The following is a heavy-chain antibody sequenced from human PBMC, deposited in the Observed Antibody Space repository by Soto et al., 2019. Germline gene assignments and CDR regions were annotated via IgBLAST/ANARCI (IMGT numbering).Heavy chain of an antibody. Sequence: GVGVGWIRQPPGKALEWLALIYWDDDKRYSPSLKSRLTITKDTSKNQVVLTMTNMDPVDTAMYYCARYMVRGVIKPPLYYYYYGMDVWGQGTTVTVSS. J-gene: IGHJ6*02. CDR2: IYWDDDK. CDR1: GVG. CDR3: ARYMVRGVIKPPLYYYYYGMDV. V-gene: IGHV2-5*02. D-gene: IGHD3-10*01.